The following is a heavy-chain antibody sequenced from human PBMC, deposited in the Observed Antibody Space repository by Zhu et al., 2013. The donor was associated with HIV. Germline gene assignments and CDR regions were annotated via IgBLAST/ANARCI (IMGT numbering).Heavy chain of an antibody. D-gene: IGHD6-19*01. CDR3: ARIPIAVAGTGDY. J-gene: IGHJ4*02. V-gene: IGHV1-2*02. CDR1: GGTFSSYA. CDR2: INPNSGGT. Sequence: QVQLVQSGAEVKKPGSSVKVSCKASGGTFSSYAISWVRQAPGQGLEWMGWINPNSGGTNYAQKFQGRVTMTRDTSISTAYMELSRLRSDDTAVYYCARIPIAVAGTGDYWGQGTLVTVSS.